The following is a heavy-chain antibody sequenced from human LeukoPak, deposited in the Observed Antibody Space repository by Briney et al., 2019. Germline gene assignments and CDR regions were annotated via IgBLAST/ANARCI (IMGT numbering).Heavy chain of an antibody. Sequence: SSGGYYWSWFRQAPGKGLEWVGFIRSKAYGGTTEYAASVKGRFTISRDDSKSIAYLQMNSLKTEDTAVYYCYGSGNNYYGMDVWGQGTTVTVSS. D-gene: IGHD3-10*01. V-gene: IGHV3-49*03. CDR2: IRSKAYGGTT. J-gene: IGHJ6*02. CDR1: SSGGYY. CDR3: YGSGNNYYGMDV.